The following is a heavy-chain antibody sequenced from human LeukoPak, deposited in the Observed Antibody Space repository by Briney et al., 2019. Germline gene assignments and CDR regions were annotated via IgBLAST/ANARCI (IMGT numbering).Heavy chain of an antibody. D-gene: IGHD3-22*01. Sequence: GESLQISCKGSGYSFTSYWIGWVRQMPGKGLEWMGIIYPGDSDTRYSPSFQGQVTISADKSISTAYLQWSSLKASDTAMYYCSRGPKYYDSSGYYYRPHFDYWGQGTLVTVSS. CDR2: IYPGDSDT. J-gene: IGHJ4*02. V-gene: IGHV5-51*01. CDR3: SRGPKYYDSSGYYYRPHFDY. CDR1: GYSFTSYW.